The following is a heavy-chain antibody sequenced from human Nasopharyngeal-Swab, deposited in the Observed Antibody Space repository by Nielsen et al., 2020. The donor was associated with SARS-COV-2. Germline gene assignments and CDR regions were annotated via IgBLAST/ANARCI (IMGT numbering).Heavy chain of an antibody. CDR2: IKRTTDGGTT. CDR3: TANRWGTI. Sequence: GESLKIYCAASGFTFSNAWMSWVRQAPGKGREWVGRIKRTTDGGTTDYAAPVKGRFTISRDDSRSTLYLQMNSLKIEDTAVYYCTANRWGTIWGQGTLVTVSS. J-gene: IGHJ4*02. CDR1: GFTFSNAW. V-gene: IGHV3-15*01. D-gene: IGHD3-16*01.